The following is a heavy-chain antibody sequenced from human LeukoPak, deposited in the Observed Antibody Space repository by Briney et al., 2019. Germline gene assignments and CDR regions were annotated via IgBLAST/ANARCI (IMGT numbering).Heavy chain of an antibody. J-gene: IGHJ4*02. CDR1: GFTFSSYA. CDR3: AREIQLWSGDVDY. V-gene: IGHV3-48*01. D-gene: IGHD5-18*01. Sequence: GGSLRLSCAASGFTFSSYAMNWVRQAPGKGLEWVSYISSSSSTIYYADSVKGRFTISRDNAKNSLYLQMNSLRAEDTAVYYCAREIQLWSGDVDYWGQGTLATVSS. CDR2: ISSSSSTI.